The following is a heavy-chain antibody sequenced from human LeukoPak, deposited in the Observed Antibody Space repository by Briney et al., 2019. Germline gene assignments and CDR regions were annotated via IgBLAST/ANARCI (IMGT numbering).Heavy chain of an antibody. V-gene: IGHV1-2*02. Sequence: ASVKVSFKACGYTFTGYYMHWVRPAPGQGLEWMGWINHNSGGTNYEQKLKGRVTMTTDTSTRTAYMELRSLRSDDTAVYYCARDGMDGYNDYWGQGTLVTVSS. CDR3: ARDGMDGYNDY. D-gene: IGHD5-24*01. CDR2: INHNSGGT. J-gene: IGHJ4*02. CDR1: GYTFTGYY.